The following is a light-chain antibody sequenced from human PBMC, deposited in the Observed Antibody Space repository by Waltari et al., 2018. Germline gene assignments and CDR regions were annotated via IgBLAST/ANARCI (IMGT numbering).Light chain of an antibody. Sequence: QSALTQPASVSGSPGQSITISCTGTSSDGGSYNLVSWYQQHPGKAPKLMIYEGSKRPSGVSNRFSGSKSGTTASLTISGLQAEDEADYYCCSYAGSSISRWVFGGGTKLTVL. CDR3: CSYAGSSISRWV. CDR2: EGS. V-gene: IGLV2-23*01. CDR1: SSDGGSYNL. J-gene: IGLJ3*02.